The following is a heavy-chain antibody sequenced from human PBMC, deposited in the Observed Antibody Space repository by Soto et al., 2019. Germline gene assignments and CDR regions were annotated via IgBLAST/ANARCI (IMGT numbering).Heavy chain of an antibody. CDR1: GDSVSSNSAA. D-gene: IGHD6-6*01. J-gene: IGHJ6*02. CDR3: ARGMAGPWEYSSSPNYYGMDV. Sequence: QVQLQQSGPGLVKPSQTLSLTCAISGDSVSSNSAAWNWIRQSPSRGLEWLGRTYYRSKWYNDYAVSVKSRITINPDTSKNQFSLQLNSVTPEDTAVYYCARGMAGPWEYSSSPNYYGMDVWGQGTTVTVSS. CDR2: TYYRSKWYN. V-gene: IGHV6-1*01.